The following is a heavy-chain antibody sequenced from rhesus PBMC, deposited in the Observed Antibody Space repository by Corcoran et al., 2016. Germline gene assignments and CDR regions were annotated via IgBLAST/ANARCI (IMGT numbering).Heavy chain of an antibody. V-gene: IGHV3S5*01. J-gene: IGHJ4*01. CDR1: GFTFSNLG. CDR3: IKAWVIDY. Sequence: EVQRVESGGGLVQPGGSLRLLCEASGFTFSNLGVSWVRQAPGRGLGWVSYISRGGDNPYYADSVKGRFTISRDNSKNTVSLQMNSLRAEDTAVYYCIKAWVIDYWGQGVLVTVSS. CDR2: ISRGGDNP. D-gene: IGHD5-24*01.